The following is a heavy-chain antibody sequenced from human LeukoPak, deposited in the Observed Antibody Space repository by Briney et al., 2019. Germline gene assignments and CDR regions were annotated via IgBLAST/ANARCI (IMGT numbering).Heavy chain of an antibody. J-gene: IGHJ2*01. D-gene: IGHD4-17*01. Sequence: GGSLRLSCAASGFTFSDYYTSWIRQAPGKGLEWVSYISSSGSTIYYADSVKGRFTISRDNAKNSLYLQMNSLRAEDTAVYYCARAPETVTTSFWYFDLWGRGTLVTVSS. CDR3: ARAPETVTTSFWYFDL. CDR1: GFTFSDYY. CDR2: ISSSGSTI. V-gene: IGHV3-11*01.